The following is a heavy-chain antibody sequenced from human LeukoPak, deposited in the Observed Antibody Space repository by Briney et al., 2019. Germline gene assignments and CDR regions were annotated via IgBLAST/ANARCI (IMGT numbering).Heavy chain of an antibody. D-gene: IGHD3-22*01. CDR1: GFTFSSYA. J-gene: IGHJ3*02. Sequence: PGGSLRLSSAASGFTFSSYAMHWVRQAPGKGLEYVSAISSNGGSTYYANSVKGRFTISRDNSKNTLYLQMGSLRAEDMAVYYCARDSSGGFDIWGQGTMVTVSS. CDR2: ISSNGGST. CDR3: ARDSSGGFDI. V-gene: IGHV3-64*01.